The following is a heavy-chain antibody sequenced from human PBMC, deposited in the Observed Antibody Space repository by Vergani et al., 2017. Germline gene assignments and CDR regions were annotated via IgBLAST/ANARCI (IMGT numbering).Heavy chain of an antibody. D-gene: IGHD2-15*01. J-gene: IGHJ4*02. CDR1: GGTFSTYA. Sequence: QVQLVQSGAEVKKPGSSVKVSCKASGGTFSTYAISWVRQAPGQGLEWMGRLIPIFGTTSYAQNFQGRVTITADESTSTAYMELSSLRSEDTAVYYCARDRGYCSGGSCYLDYWGQGTLITVSS. CDR3: ARDRGYCSGGSCYLDY. V-gene: IGHV1-69*13. CDR2: LIPIFGTT.